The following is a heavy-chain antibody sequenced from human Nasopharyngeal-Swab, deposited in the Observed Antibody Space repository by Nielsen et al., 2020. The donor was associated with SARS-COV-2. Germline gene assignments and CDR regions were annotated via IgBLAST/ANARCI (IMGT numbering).Heavy chain of an antibody. CDR3: AKDRYYYDSSGYSPPHIDY. J-gene: IGHJ4*02. V-gene: IGHV3-30*18. CDR2: ISYDGSNK. CDR1: GFTFSSYG. D-gene: IGHD3-22*01. Sequence: GGSLRLSCAASGFTFSSYGMHWVRQAPGKGLEWVAVISYDGSNKYYADSVKGRFTISRDNSKNTLYLQMNSLRAEDTAVYYCAKDRYYYDSSGYSPPHIDYWGQGTLVTVSS.